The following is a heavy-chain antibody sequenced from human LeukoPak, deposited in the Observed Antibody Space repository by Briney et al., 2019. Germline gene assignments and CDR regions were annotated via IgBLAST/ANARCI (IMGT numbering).Heavy chain of an antibody. Sequence: ASVKVSCNAYGYTLTSYYMHWVRQAPGQGLEWMGIINPSGGSTSNAKKFQGRVTMPRDTSTSTVYMEVSSLRSEDTAVYYCARGGEDIVVVPAAILDYWGQGTLVTVSS. V-gene: IGHV1-46*01. J-gene: IGHJ4*02. CDR1: GYTLTSYY. CDR2: INPSGGST. CDR3: ARGGEDIVVVPAAILDY. D-gene: IGHD2-2*01.